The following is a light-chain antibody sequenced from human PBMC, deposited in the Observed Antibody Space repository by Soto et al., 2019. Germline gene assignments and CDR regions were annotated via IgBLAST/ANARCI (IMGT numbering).Light chain of an antibody. V-gene: IGKV1-5*01. CDR1: QSISSW. Sequence: DIQMTQSPSTLSASVEDRVTITCRASQSISSWLAWYQQKPGKAPKLLIYDASSLESGVPSRFSGSGSGTEFTLTISSLQPDDFETYYCQQYHRYFPTPFGPGTRLAIK. CDR2: DAS. J-gene: IGKJ5*01. CDR3: QQYHRYFPTP.